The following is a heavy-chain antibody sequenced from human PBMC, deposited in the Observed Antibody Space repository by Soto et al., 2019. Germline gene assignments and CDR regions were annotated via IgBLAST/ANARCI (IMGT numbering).Heavy chain of an antibody. Sequence: QVQLVQSGAEVKKPGSSVKVSCKASGGTFSSYAISWVRQAPGQGLEWVGGIIPIFGTANYAQKFQGRVTITADESTSTAYMELSSLRSEDTAVYYCARAPPGGAAAGTWHFQHWGQGTLVTVSS. J-gene: IGHJ1*01. CDR3: ARAPPGGAAAGTWHFQH. CDR1: GGTFSSYA. CDR2: IIPIFGTA. V-gene: IGHV1-69*01. D-gene: IGHD6-13*01.